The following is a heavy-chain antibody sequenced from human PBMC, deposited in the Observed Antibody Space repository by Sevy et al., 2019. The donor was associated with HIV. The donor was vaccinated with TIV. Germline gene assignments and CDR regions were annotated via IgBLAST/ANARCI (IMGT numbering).Heavy chain of an antibody. D-gene: IGHD3-3*01. J-gene: IGHJ5*02. CDR2: IYSGGST. CDR3: ARGRGVFGAVAINWFDP. CDR1: GFTVSSNY. V-gene: IGHV3-53*01. Sequence: GGSLRLSCAASGFTVSSNYMTWLRQPPGKGLEWVSIIYSGGSTYYADSVKGRFTISRDNSKNTLYLQMNNLRADDTAVYYCARGRGVFGAVAINWFDPWGQRALVTVS.